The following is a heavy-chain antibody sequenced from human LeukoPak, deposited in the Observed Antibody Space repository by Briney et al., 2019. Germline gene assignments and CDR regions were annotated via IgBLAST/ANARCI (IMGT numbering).Heavy chain of an antibody. CDR1: GDSVSSNSAA. D-gene: IGHD6-19*01. Sequence: SQTLSLTCAISGDSVSSNSAAWNWIRQSPSRGLEWLGRTYYRSKWYNDYAVSVKSRITINPDTSKNQFSLQLNSVTPEDTAVYYCARAEWGSGWSKEYYFDYWGQGTLVTVSS. J-gene: IGHJ4*02. V-gene: IGHV6-1*01. CDR3: ARAEWGSGWSKEYYFDY. CDR2: TYYRSKWYN.